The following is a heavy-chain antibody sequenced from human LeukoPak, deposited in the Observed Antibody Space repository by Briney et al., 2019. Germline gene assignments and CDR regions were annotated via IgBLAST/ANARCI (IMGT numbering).Heavy chain of an antibody. D-gene: IGHD6-19*01. CDR3: ARPYSSGWQPFDY. V-gene: IGHV4-39*01. CDR2: IFYSGST. Sequence: LETLSLTCTVSGGSISSSIYYWGWIRQPPGKGLEWIGSIFYSGSTYCNPSLKSRVTISVDTSKNQFSLKLSSATAADTAVYYCARPYSSGWQPFDYWGQGALVTVSS. CDR1: GGSISSSIYY. J-gene: IGHJ4*02.